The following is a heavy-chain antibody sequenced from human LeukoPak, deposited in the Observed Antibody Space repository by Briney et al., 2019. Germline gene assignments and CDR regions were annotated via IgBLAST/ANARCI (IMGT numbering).Heavy chain of an antibody. Sequence: AGGSLRLSCAASGFTFSSYGMHWVRQAPGKGLEGVAFIRYDGINKYYADSVKGRFTISRDNSKNSLYLQMNSLRAEDTAVYYCALPWLVPWVYDYWGQGTLVTVSS. J-gene: IGHJ4*02. D-gene: IGHD6-19*01. CDR2: IRYDGINK. CDR3: ALPWLVPWVYDY. V-gene: IGHV3-30*02. CDR1: GFTFSSYG.